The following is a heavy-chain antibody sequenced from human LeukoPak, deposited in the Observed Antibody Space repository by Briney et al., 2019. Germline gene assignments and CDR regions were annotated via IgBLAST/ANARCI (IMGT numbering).Heavy chain of an antibody. V-gene: IGHV3-23*01. D-gene: IGHD6-19*01. CDR3: TRNSGWYGIT. Sequence: GGSLRLSCTGSGFVLSSYEMTWFRQAPGKGLEWVPSVDYSGDSPHYADSVKGRFTISRDNTKNILYLQLSSLRVEDTAVYYCTRNSGWYGITWGQGTLVAVSS. CDR2: VDYSGDSP. CDR1: GFVLSSYE. J-gene: IGHJ4*02.